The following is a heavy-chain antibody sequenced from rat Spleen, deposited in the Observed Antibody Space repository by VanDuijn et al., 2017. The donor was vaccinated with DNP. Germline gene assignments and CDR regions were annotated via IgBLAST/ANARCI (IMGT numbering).Heavy chain of an antibody. CDR1: GFTFSNFP. J-gene: IGHJ1*01. D-gene: IGHD1-1*01. CDR3: TRDSGDWYFDF. Sequence: EVQLVESGGGLVQPGRSLKLSCAVSGFTFSNFPMAWVRQAPKKGLEWVASISYDGATTYYSDSVKGRFSLSRDNAKSTLYLQVNSLRSEDTATYYCTRDSGDWYFDFWGPGTMVTVSS. V-gene: IGHV5-20*01. CDR2: ISYDGATT.